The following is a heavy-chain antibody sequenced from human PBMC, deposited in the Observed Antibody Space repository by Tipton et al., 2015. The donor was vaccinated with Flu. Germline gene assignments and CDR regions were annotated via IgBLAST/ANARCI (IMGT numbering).Heavy chain of an antibody. CDR3: ARDETAMVTGMDV. D-gene: IGHD5-18*01. V-gene: IGHV4-39*07. CDR2: IYYSGST. CDR1: GGSISSSSYY. J-gene: IGHJ6*04. Sequence: TLSLTCTVSGGSISSSSYYWGWIRQPPGKGLEWIGSIYYSGSTNYNPSLKSRVTISVNTSKNQFSLKLSSVTAADTAVYYCARDETAMVTGMDVWGKGTTVTVSS.